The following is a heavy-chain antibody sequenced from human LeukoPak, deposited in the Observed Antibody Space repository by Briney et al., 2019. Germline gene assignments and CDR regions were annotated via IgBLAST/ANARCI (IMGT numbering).Heavy chain of an antibody. Sequence: SVKVSCKASGGIFSSYAISWVRQAPGQGLEWMGAIIPIFGTAHYAQKFQGRVTITADESTSTAYMELSRLISEDTAVYYCARAKSVGPASLFNYWGQGTLVTVSS. J-gene: IGHJ4*02. CDR2: IIPIFGTA. CDR3: ARAKSVGPASLFNY. V-gene: IGHV1-69*13. CDR1: GGIFSSYA. D-gene: IGHD1-26*01.